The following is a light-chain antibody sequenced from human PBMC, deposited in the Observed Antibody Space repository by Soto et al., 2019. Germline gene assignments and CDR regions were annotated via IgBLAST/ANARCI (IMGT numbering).Light chain of an antibody. Sequence: EIVLTQSPGTLSLSPGERATLSCRASQSVSSSYLAWYQQKPGQAPRLLIYGATGRATGIPDRFSGSGSGTDFTLTISRLEPEDFAVYYCQQFGSSPYTFGQGTNLEIK. CDR2: GAT. J-gene: IGKJ2*01. V-gene: IGKV3-20*01. CDR3: QQFGSSPYT. CDR1: QSVSSSY.